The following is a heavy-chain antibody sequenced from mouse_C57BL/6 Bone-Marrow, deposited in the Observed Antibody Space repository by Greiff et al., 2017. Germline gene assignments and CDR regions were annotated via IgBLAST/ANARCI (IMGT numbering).Heavy chain of an antibody. CDR3: ASDYDYDNDARDY. Sequence: EVQLVESGGDLVKPGGSLKLSCAASGFTFSSYGMSWVRQTPDKRLEWVATISSGGSYTYYPDSVKGRFTISRDNAKNTLYLQMSSLKSEDTAMYYCASDYDYDNDARDYWGQGTSVTVSS. D-gene: IGHD2-4*01. CDR2: ISSGGSYT. J-gene: IGHJ4*01. V-gene: IGHV5-6*01. CDR1: GFTFSSYG.